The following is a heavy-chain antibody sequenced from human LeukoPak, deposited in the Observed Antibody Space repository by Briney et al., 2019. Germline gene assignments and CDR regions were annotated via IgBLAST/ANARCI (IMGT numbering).Heavy chain of an antibody. V-gene: IGHV4-4*07. Sequence: SETLSLTCTVPGGSFTTHYWNWFRQPAGKGLEWIGRIYSGGSTNYKSSPKSRVIMSIDTSKRQLSMKLSSVTAADTAIYYCARDIGLDYSSSSFASDIWGPGTLVIVSS. CDR3: ARDIGLDYSSSSFASDI. D-gene: IGHD6-6*01. CDR1: GGSFTTHY. J-gene: IGHJ3*02. CDR2: IYSGGST.